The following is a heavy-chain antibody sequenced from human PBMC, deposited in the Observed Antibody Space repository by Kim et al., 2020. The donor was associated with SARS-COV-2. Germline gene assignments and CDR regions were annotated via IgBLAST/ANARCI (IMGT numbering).Heavy chain of an antibody. V-gene: IGHV4-59*01. CDR3: ARARLGELFHLIYWYFDL. CDR2: IYYSGST. Sequence: SETLSLTCTVSGGSISSYYWSWIRQPPGKGLEWIGYIYYSGSTNYNPSLKSRVTISVDTSKNQFSLKLSSVTAADTAVYYCARARLGELFHLIYWYFDLWGRGTLVTVSS. J-gene: IGHJ2*01. CDR1: GGSISSYY. D-gene: IGHD3-16*01.